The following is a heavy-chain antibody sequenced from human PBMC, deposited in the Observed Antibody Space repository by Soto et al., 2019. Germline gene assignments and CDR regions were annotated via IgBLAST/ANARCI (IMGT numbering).Heavy chain of an antibody. CDR3: ATRSPAFDF. V-gene: IGHV1-18*01. CDR1: GYTFTTYG. Sequence: QVQLVQSGPEVKKPGASVKVSCKNSGYTFTTYGIAWVRLAPGQGLEWLGWISTSQGNTNYAQKFQLRVTMTTDTSTSTAYMELRSLRSDDTAVYYCATRSPAFDFWGQGTLVTVSS. D-gene: IGHD3-16*01. J-gene: IGHJ4*02. CDR2: ISTSQGNT.